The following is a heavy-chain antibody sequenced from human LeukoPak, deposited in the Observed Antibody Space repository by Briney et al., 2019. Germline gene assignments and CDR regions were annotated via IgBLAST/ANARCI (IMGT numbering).Heavy chain of an antibody. CDR3: ARVAVGSSSEPHYYYYMDV. CDR2: MNPNSGNT. Sequence: ASVKVSCKASVYTFTSYDINWVRQATGQGLEWMGWMNPNSGNTGYAQKFQGRVTMTRNTSISTAYMELSSLRSEDTAMYYCARVAVGSSSEPHYYYYMDVWGKGTTVTVSS. D-gene: IGHD6-6*01. CDR1: VYTFTSYD. V-gene: IGHV1-8*01. J-gene: IGHJ6*03.